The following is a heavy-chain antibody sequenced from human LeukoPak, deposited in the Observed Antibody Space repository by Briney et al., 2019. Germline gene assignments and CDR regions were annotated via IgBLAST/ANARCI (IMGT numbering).Heavy chain of an antibody. CDR3: ARDGYAGSLDY. Sequence: PGGSLRLSCAASGFTFSSYAMSWVRQAPGKGLEWVSAISGSGGSTYYADSVKGRFTISRDNAKNSLYLQMNSLRAEDTAVYYCARDGYAGSLDYWGQGTLVTVSS. V-gene: IGHV3-23*01. CDR2: ISGSGGST. J-gene: IGHJ4*02. D-gene: IGHD2-2*03. CDR1: GFTFSSYA.